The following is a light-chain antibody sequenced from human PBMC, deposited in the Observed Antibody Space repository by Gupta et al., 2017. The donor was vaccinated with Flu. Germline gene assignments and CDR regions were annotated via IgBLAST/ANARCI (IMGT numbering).Light chain of an antibody. CDR2: STS. V-gene: IGKV1-39*01. CDR1: QKIRSY. CDR3: QQSYSTPLT. Sequence: DIQLTHSPPSLSASVGDRVTITSRASQKIRSYLNWYQQKPGKAPKLLIYSTSILQTGVPSRFSGSRSGTDFTLTINSLQPEDFATYSCQQSYSTPLTFGGGTKVEI. J-gene: IGKJ4*01.